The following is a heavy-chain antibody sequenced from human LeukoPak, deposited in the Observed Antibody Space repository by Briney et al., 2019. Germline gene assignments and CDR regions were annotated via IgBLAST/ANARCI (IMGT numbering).Heavy chain of an antibody. D-gene: IGHD3-3*01. CDR2: ISAYNGNT. V-gene: IGHV1-18*01. CDR3: ARGSSITIFGVVTNYNWFDP. CDR1: GYTFTSYG. J-gene: IGHJ5*02. Sequence: ASVKVSCKASGYTFTSYGISWVRQAPGQGLEWMGWISAYNGNTNYAQKLQGRVTMTTDTSTSTAYMELRSLRSDDTAVYYCARGSSITIFGVVTNYNWFDPWGQGTLVTVS.